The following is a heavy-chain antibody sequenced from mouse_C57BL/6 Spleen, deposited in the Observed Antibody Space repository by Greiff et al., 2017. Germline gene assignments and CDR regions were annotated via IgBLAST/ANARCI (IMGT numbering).Heavy chain of an antibody. V-gene: IGHV2-4*01. Sequence: QVQLQQSGPGLVQPSQSLSITCTVSGFSLTSYGVHWVRQPPGKGLVWLGVIWSGGSTDYNAAFISRQSISKDNSKSQVFFKMNSLQADDTAIYYCAKATTVLEEVMDYWGQGTSVTVSS. CDR3: AKATTVLEEVMDY. J-gene: IGHJ4*01. CDR1: GFSLTSYG. CDR2: IWSGGST. D-gene: IGHD1-1*01.